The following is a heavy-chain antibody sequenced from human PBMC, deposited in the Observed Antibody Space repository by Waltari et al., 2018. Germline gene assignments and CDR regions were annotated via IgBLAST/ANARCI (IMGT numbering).Heavy chain of an antibody. J-gene: IGHJ3*02. D-gene: IGHD3-10*01. Sequence: QLQLQESGPGLVKPSETLSLTCTVSGGSISSSSYYWGWIRQPPGKGLEWIGSIYYSGRTYYSPSLKSRVTISVDTSKNQFSLKLSSVTAADTAVYYCARDFSGGGAFDIWGQGTMVTVSS. V-gene: IGHV4-39*07. CDR2: IYYSGRT. CDR1: GGSISSSSYY. CDR3: ARDFSGGGAFDI.